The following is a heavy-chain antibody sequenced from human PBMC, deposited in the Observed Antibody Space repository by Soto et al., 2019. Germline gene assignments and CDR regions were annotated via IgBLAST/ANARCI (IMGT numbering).Heavy chain of an antibody. CDR2: ISSSGYI. CDR3: ARDRSGGSCYPGMDV. Sequence: KPXESLSLSCAACGFNFNSYTVNWVGQAPGKRLEWLSSISSSGYIFSTDSVRGRFTISRDNAKNSVYLQINSLRAEDTAVYFCARDRSGGSCYPGMDVWGQGTTVTVSS. V-gene: IGHV3-21*01. J-gene: IGHJ6*02. CDR1: GFNFNSYT. D-gene: IGHD2-15*01.